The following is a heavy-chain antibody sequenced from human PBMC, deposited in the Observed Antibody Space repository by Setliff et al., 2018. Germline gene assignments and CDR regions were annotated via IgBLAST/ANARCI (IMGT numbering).Heavy chain of an antibody. J-gene: IGHJ5*02. V-gene: IGHV4-39*01. CDR2: IYYSGST. CDR3: ARQLPYYDFWSGYPRGWFDP. Sequence: PSETLSLTCTVSGGSISSSSYYWVWVRQPPGKGLEWIGSIYYSGSTYYNPSLKSRVTISVDTSKNQFSLKLSSVTAADTAVYYCARQLPYYDFWSGYPRGWFDPWGQGTLVTVSS. D-gene: IGHD3-3*01. CDR1: GGSISSSSYY.